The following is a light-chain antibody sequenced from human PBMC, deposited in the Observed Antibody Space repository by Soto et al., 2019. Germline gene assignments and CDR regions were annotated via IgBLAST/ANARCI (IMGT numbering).Light chain of an antibody. CDR2: DVS. J-gene: IGLJ2*01. CDR1: SSDVGGYNY. Sequence: QSALTQPASVSGSPGQSITISCTGTSSDVGGYNYVSWYQQHPGKAPKLMIYDVSNRPSGVSNRFSGSKSGNTASLTISGLQPEDGADYYCSSYTSSSTLVFGGGTKVTVL. V-gene: IGLV2-14*01. CDR3: SSYTSSSTLV.